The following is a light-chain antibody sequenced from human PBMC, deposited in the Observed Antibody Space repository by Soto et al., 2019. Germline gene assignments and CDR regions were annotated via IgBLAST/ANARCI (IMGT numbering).Light chain of an antibody. CDR1: QTISSC. J-gene: IGKJ2*01. CDR3: QQSCSFPYT. Sequence: DIPMTQSPSSLSASVGERLTMTCRASQTISSCLNWYQQKPGKAPKLLINAASTLQSGVPSRFSGSGSGTHSTLTISSLLPEDLATYYCQQSCSFPYTFGQGTKLEI. CDR2: AAS. V-gene: IGKV1-39*01.